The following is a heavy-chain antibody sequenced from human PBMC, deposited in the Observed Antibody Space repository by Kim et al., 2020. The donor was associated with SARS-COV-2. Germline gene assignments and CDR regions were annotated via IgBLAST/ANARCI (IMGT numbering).Heavy chain of an antibody. CDR2: IYTSGSTT. J-gene: IGHJ6*02. Sequence: GGSLRLSCTASGFTFSSYEMNWVRQAPGKGLEWVAYIYTSGSTTHYAESVKGRFTVSRDNPKNSLYLQMNSLRVEDTAVYYCVRDLVGGSGMYVWGQGTTVTVSS. CDR1: GFTFSSYE. D-gene: IGHD3-10*01. CDR3: VRDLVGGSGMYV. V-gene: IGHV3-48*03.